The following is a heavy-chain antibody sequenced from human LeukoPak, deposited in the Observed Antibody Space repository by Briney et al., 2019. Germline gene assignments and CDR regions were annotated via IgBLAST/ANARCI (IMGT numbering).Heavy chain of an antibody. CDR2: INLDGSER. D-gene: IGHD6-13*01. CDR1: GFTFSGHS. V-gene: IGHV3-7*01. J-gene: IGHJ4*02. Sequence: GGSLRLSCAASGFTFSGHSMTWDRQAPGRGLEWVANINLDGSERFYVDFVKGRFTISRDNADNSMYLQMNSLRAEDTAVYYCGRVIAGAIDYWGQGTLVTVSS. CDR3: GRVIAGAIDY.